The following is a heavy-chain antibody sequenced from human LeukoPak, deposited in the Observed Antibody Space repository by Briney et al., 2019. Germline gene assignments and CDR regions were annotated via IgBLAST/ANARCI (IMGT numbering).Heavy chain of an antibody. V-gene: IGHV1-69*04. CDR2: IIPILGIA. CDR3: ARAGGKGLH. CDR1: GYTFTGYY. J-gene: IGHJ4*02. Sequence: GASVKVSCKASGYTFTGYYMHWVRQAPGQGLEWMGRIIPILGIANYAQKFQGRVTITADKSTSTAYMELSSLRSEDTAVYYCARAGGKGLHWGQGTLVTVSS. D-gene: IGHD5-12*01.